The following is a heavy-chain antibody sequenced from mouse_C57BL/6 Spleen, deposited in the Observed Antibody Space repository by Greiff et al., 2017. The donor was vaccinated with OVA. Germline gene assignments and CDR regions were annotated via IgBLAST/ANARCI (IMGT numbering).Heavy chain of an antibody. CDR3: TVPPPAWFAY. Sequence: EVKVEESGGGLVQPGGSMKLSCVASGFTFSNYWMNWVRQSPEKGLEWVAQIRLKSDNYATHYAESVKGRFTISRDDSKSSVYLQMNNLRAEDTGIYYCTVPPPAWFAYWGQGTLVTVSA. J-gene: IGHJ3*01. V-gene: IGHV6-3*01. CDR1: GFTFSNYW. CDR2: IRLKSDNYAT.